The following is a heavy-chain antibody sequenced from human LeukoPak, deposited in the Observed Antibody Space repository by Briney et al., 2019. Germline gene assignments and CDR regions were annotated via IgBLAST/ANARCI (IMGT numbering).Heavy chain of an antibody. V-gene: IGHV4-59*01. CDR2: IYSSGTT. D-gene: IGHD3-10*01. J-gene: IGHJ4*02. CDR3: AREANYYGSGSYFEGTFDC. Sequence: PSETLSLTCTVSGVSISTYYWSWIRQPPGKGLEWIGYIYSSGTTNYNPSLKSRVTISIDTSKNEFSLRLTSVTAADTAVYYCAREANYYGSGSYFEGTFDCWGQGSLVTVSS. CDR1: GVSISTYY.